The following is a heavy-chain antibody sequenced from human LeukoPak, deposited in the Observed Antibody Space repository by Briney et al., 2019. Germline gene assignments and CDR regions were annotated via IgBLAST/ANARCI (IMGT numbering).Heavy chain of an antibody. D-gene: IGHD3-22*01. CDR1: GGSISSSSYY. CDR2: IYYSGST. CDR3: ANDDSSGYYPFNY. V-gene: IGHV4-39*07. J-gene: IGHJ4*02. Sequence: SETLSLTCTVSGGSISSSSYYWGWIRQPPGKGLEWIGSIYYSGSTYYNPSLKSRVTMSVDTSKNQFSLKLSSVTAADTAMYYCANDDSSGYYPFNYWGQGTLVTVSS.